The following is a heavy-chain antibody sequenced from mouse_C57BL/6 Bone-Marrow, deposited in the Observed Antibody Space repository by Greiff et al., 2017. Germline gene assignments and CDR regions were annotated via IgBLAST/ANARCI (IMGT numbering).Heavy chain of an antibody. Sequence: EVNLVESGPELVKPGASVKISCKASGYSFTGYYMHWVKQSHGNILDWIGYIYPYNGVSSYNQKFKGKATLTVDKSSSTAYMELRSLTSEDSAVYYCARDYYGSSYGFAYWGQGTLVTVSA. CDR1: GYSFTGYY. J-gene: IGHJ3*01. D-gene: IGHD1-1*01. V-gene: IGHV1-31*01. CDR3: ARDYYGSSYGFAY. CDR2: IYPYNGVS.